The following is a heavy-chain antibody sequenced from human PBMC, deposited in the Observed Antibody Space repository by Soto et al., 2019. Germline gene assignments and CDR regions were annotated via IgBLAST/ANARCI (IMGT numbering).Heavy chain of an antibody. CDR1: GDSVSTNSAT. V-gene: IGHV6-1*01. J-gene: IGHJ5*01. Sequence: SETLSLTCAISGDSVSTNSATWDWIRQSPSRGLEWLGRTYYRSKWDYDYAASVKGRININPDTSNNQVSLHLDSVTPDDTVVYYCASLIGNSWLESSGKGNLVTVAS. CDR2: TYYRSKWDY. D-gene: IGHD2-8*01. CDR3: ASLIGNSWLES.